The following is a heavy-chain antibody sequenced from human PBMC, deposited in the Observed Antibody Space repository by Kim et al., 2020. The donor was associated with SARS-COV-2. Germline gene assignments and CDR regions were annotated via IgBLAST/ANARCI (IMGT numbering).Heavy chain of an antibody. V-gene: IGHV4-30-4*01. CDR1: GGSISSGDYY. CDR3: ARVHDYGGNGRFDY. CDR2: IYYSGST. Sequence: SETLSLTCTVSGGSISSGDYYWSWIRQPPGKGLEWIGYIYYSGSTYYNPSLKSRVTISVDTSKNQFSLKLSSVTAADTAVYYCARVHDYGGNGRFDYWGQGTLVTVSS. D-gene: IGHD4-17*01. J-gene: IGHJ4*02.